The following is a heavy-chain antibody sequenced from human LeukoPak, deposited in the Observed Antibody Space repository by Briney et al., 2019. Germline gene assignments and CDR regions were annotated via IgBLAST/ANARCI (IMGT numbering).Heavy chain of an antibody. CDR2: INSDGSST. V-gene: IGHV3-74*01. D-gene: IGHD6-19*01. CDR1: GFTFSSYW. Sequence: GGSLRISCAASGFTFSSYWMHWVRQAPGKGLVWVSRINSDGSSTSYADSVKGRFTISRDNAKNTLYLQMNSLRAEDTAVYYCAREGAVAGTYYYYGMDVWGQGTTVTVSS. CDR3: AREGAVAGTYYYYGMDV. J-gene: IGHJ6*02.